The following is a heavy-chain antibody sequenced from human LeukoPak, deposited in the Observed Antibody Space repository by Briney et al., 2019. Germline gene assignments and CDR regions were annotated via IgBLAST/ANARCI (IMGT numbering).Heavy chain of an antibody. J-gene: IGHJ5*02. CDR1: GYSFTSYW. V-gene: IGHV5-51*01. CDR3: ARRAAEWELLDR. CDR2: IYPGDSDT. Sequence: ESLTISCKGSGYSFTSYWVGWVRQMPGKGLEWMGIIYPGDSDTRYSPSFQGQVTISADKSISTAYLQWSSLKASDTAMYYCARRAAEWELLDRWGQGTLVTVSS. D-gene: IGHD1-26*01.